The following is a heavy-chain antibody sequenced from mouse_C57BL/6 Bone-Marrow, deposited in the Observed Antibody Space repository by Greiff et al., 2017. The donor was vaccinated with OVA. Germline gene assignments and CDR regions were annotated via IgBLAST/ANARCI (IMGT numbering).Heavy chain of an antibody. CDR1: GYTFTSYW. J-gene: IGHJ3*01. D-gene: IGHD1-1*01. Sequence: QVQLQQPGAELVMPGASVKLSCKASGYTFTSYWMHWVKQRPGQGLEWIGEIDPSDSYTNYNQKFKGKSTLTVDKSSSTAYMQLSSLTSEDSAVDYCAREYYGSSSWFAYWGQGTLVTVSA. CDR2: IDPSDSYT. V-gene: IGHV1-69*01. CDR3: AREYYGSSSWFAY.